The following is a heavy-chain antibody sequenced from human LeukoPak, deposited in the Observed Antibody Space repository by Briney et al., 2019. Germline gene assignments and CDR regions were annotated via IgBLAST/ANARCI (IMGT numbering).Heavy chain of an antibody. V-gene: IGHV4-59*08. D-gene: IGHD6-13*01. Sequence: SETLSLTCTVSGGSISSYYWSWIRQPPGKGLEWIWYIYYSGSTNYNPSLKSRVTISVDTSKNQFSLKLSSVTATDTAVYYCARLHSSSWYGEFDYWGQGTLVTVSS. CDR2: IYYSGST. J-gene: IGHJ4*02. CDR3: ARLHSSSWYGEFDY. CDR1: GGSISSYY.